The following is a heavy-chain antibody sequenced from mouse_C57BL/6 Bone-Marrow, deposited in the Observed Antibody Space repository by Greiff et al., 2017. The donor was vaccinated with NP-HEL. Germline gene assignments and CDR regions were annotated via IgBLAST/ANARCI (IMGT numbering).Heavy chain of an antibody. CDR1: GYTFTSYW. CDR2: IDPSDSYT. Sequence: QVQLQQPGAELVMPGASVKLSRKASGYTFTSYWMHWVKQRPGQGLEWIGEIDPSDSYTNYNQKFKGKSTLTVDKSYSTAYMELRSLTSEDTAVYYCARGDYSNLYYFDYWGQGTTLTVSS. CDR3: ARGDYSNLYYFDY. D-gene: IGHD2-5*01. V-gene: IGHV1-69*01. J-gene: IGHJ2*01.